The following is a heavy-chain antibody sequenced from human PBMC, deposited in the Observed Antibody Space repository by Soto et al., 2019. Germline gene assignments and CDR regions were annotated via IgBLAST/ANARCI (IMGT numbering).Heavy chain of an antibody. D-gene: IGHD3-16*01. J-gene: IGHJ4*02. Sequence: EVQLLESGGGLVQPGGSLRLSCAASGFSFNNYGTSWVRQAPGKGLEWVSLINTSGKTYYADSVKGRFTMSRDNSKNTLYLQMNSLRAEDTAMYYCVKTVYTNGLFDCWGQGTLVTVSS. CDR3: VKTVYTNGLFDC. CDR1: GFSFNNYG. CDR2: INTSGKT. V-gene: IGHV3-23*01.